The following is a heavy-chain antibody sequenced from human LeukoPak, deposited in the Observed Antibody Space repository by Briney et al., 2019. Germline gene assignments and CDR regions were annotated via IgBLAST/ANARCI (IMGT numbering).Heavy chain of an antibody. J-gene: IGHJ4*02. CDR1: GFTFSSYA. Sequence: QSGGSLRLSCVASGFTFSSYAMSWVRQAPGKGLEWVSAISGSGGSTYYADSVKGRFTISRDNSKNTLYLQMNSLRAEDTAIYYCAKDVGWRTFSISYYFDYWGQGTLVTVSS. V-gene: IGHV3-23*01. D-gene: IGHD6-19*01. CDR3: AKDVGWRTFSISYYFDY. CDR2: ISGSGGST.